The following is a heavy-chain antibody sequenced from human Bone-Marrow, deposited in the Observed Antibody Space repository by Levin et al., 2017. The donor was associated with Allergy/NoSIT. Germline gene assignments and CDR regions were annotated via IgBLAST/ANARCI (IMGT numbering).Heavy chain of an antibody. J-gene: IGHJ4*02. D-gene: IGHD6-13*01. V-gene: IGHV4-30-4*01. CDR1: GGSISSGDYY. CDR3: ARGGSSWLRYFDY. CDR2: IYYSGST. Sequence: ASETLSLTCTVSGGSISSGDYYWSWIRQPPGKGLEWIGYIYYSGSTYYNPSLKSRVTISVDTSKNQFSLKLSSVTAADTAVYYCARGGSSWLRYFDYWGQGTLVTVSS.